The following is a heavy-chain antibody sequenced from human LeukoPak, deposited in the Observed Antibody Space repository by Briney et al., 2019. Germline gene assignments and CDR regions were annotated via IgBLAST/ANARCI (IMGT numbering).Heavy chain of an antibody. V-gene: IGHV3-23*01. J-gene: IGHJ4*02. Sequence: GGSLRLSCAASGFTFSSYAMSWVRQAPGKGLEWVSAISGSGGSTYYADSVKGRFTISRDNSKNTLYLQMNSLRAEDTAVYYCARGTAYYYDSSGEYYFDYWGQGTLVTVSS. CDR1: GFTFSSYA. D-gene: IGHD3-22*01. CDR2: ISGSGGST. CDR3: ARGTAYYYDSSGEYYFDY.